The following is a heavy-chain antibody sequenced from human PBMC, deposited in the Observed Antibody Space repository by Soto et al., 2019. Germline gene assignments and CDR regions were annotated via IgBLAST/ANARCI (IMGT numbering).Heavy chain of an antibody. CDR2: ISGSGGST. V-gene: IGHV3-23*01. CDR3: ARGDDILTGPVFDY. CDR1: GFTFRNYA. Sequence: EVQLLESGGGLVQPGGSLRLSCAASGFTFRNYAMSWVRQAPGKGLEWVSTISGSGGSTFYADSVKGRFTISRDNSRNTLYLQMNSLRAEDTGIYFCARGDDILTGPVFDYWGQGTLVTVSS. J-gene: IGHJ4*02. D-gene: IGHD3-9*01.